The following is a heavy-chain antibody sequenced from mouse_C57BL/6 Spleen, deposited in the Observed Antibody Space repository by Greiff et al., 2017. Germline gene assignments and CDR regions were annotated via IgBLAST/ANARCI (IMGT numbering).Heavy chain of an antibody. CDR2: ISGGGGNT. CDR1: GFTFSSYT. J-gene: IGHJ3*01. CDR3: AYDYDPFAY. D-gene: IGHD2-4*01. Sequence: EVKVVESGGGLVKPGGSLKLSCAASGFTFSSYTMSWVRQTPEKRLEWVATISGGGGNTYYPDSVKGRFTISRDNAKNTLYLQMSSLRSEDTALYYCAYDYDPFAYWGQGTLVTVSA. V-gene: IGHV5-9*01.